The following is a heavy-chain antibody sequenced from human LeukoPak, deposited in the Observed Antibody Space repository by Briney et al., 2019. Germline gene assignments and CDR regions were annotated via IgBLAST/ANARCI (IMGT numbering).Heavy chain of an antibody. CDR1: GDSISSSSYY. D-gene: IGHD1-26*01. J-gene: IGHJ4*02. V-gene: IGHV4-39*01. CDR2: FYHSGST. CDR3: AISSRVGGTYTGFDF. Sequence: SETLSLTCTVSGDSISSSSYYWGWIRQPPGKGLEWIGGFYHSGSTYYNPSLKSRVTISGDTSKNQFSVNLSSVTAADTASYYCAISSRVGGTYTGFDFGGQGTLVTVSS.